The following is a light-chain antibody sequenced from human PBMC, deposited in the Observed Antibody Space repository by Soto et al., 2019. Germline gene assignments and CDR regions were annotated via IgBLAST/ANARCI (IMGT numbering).Light chain of an antibody. J-gene: IGKJ5*01. CDR3: QQHSNWPQIT. Sequence: MTQSPATLAVASGESATRSFRASQSVSSNLAWYQQKPGQAPRLLIFDASTRASGTPPTFSGSGTGTDFTLTISSLQPEDFAVYYCQQHSNWPQITFGTGTRLEIK. CDR1: QSVSSN. V-gene: IGKV3D-15*01. CDR2: DAS.